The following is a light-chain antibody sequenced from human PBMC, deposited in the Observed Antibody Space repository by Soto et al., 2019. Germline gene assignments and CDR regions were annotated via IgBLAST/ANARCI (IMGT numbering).Light chain of an antibody. J-gene: IGLJ3*02. CDR3: QSYDSSLSGWV. Sequence: QSVLTQPPSVSGAPGQRVTISCTGSSSNIGAGYDVHWYQQLPETAPKLLIYGNSNRPSGVPDRFSGSKSGTSASLAITGLRAEDEADYYCQSYDSSLSGWVFGGGTQLTVL. CDR1: SSNIGAGYD. CDR2: GNS. V-gene: IGLV1-40*01.